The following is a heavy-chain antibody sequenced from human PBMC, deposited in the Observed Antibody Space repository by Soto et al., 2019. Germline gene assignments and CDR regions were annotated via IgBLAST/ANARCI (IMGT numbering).Heavy chain of an antibody. D-gene: IGHD6-19*01. CDR2: IYHSGST. Sequence: SETLSLTCAVSGGSISSSNWWIWVRQPPGKGLEWIGEIYHSGSTYYNPSLKSRVTISVDTSKNQFSLKLSSVTAADTAVYYCARHTFYSSGWSPTDYWGQGTLVTVSS. V-gene: IGHV4-4*02. CDR3: ARHTFYSSGWSPTDY. CDR1: GGSISSSNW. J-gene: IGHJ4*02.